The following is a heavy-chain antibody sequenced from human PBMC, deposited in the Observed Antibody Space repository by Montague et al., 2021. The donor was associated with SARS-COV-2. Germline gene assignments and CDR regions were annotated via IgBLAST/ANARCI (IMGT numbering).Heavy chain of an antibody. V-gene: IGHV4-34*01. J-gene: IGHJ6*02. CDR2: INHSGST. CDR1: GGSISGYY. D-gene: IGHD2-2*01. CDR3: ARGLQRVGPGVLGVGSYYYDYCMDV. Sequence: SETLSLTCTVYGGSISGYYWSWIRQPPGKGLEWIGEINHSGSTKYNPSLKSRVTISVDTSKNQFSLKLSSVTAADTAVYYCARGLQRVGPGVLGVGSYYYDYCMDVWGQGTTVTVSS.